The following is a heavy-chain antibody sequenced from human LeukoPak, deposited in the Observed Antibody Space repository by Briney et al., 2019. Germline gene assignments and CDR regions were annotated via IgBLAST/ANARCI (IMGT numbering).Heavy chain of an antibody. CDR3: ARDGSGYYLFDY. V-gene: IGHV3-53*01. CDR2: IYSGGST. CDR1: GFTVSSNY. J-gene: IGHJ4*02. Sequence: GGSLRLSCAASGFTVSSNYMSWVRQAPGKGLEWVSVIYSGGSTYYADSVKGRFTISRDNSKNTLYLQMNSLRAEDTAVYYCARDGSGYYLFDYWGQGTLVTVSS. D-gene: IGHD3-22*01.